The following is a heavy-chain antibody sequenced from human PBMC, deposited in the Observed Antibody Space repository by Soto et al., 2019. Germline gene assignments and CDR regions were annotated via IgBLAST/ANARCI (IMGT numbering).Heavy chain of an antibody. CDR2: ISGPGGRT. CDR3: AKVESYDFWGGYDYYDYSHYGMDV. Sequence: GGSLRVSCADSEFTFNNYAMTWVRQPPGKGLALVAGISGPGGRTYYADSVKGRFTISRDNSKNTLFLQMNGLRGEDTAVYYCAKVESYDFWGGYDYYDYSHYGMDVWGQGTTVTVSS. V-gene: IGHV3-23*01. D-gene: IGHD3-3*01. CDR1: EFTFNNYA. J-gene: IGHJ6*02.